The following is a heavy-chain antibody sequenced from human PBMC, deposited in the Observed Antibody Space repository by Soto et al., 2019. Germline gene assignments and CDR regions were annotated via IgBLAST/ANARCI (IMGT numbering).Heavy chain of an antibody. Sequence: ASVKVSCKASGYTFTSYYMHWVRQAPGQGLEWMGIINPSGGSTSYAQKFQGRVTMTRDTSTSTVYMELSSLRSEDTAVYYCAGGSGSYYSNYYYYYYMDVWGKGTTVTV. D-gene: IGHD3-10*01. J-gene: IGHJ6*03. CDR2: INPSGGST. CDR3: AGGSGSYYSNYYYYYYMDV. V-gene: IGHV1-46*01. CDR1: GYTFTSYY.